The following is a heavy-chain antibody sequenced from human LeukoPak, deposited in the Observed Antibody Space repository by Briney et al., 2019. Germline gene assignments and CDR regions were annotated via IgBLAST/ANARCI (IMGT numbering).Heavy chain of an antibody. CDR1: GFTFSDYY. D-gene: IGHD3-16*02. Sequence: GGSLRLSCAASGFTFSDYYISWIRQAPGKGLEWVSYISSSGSTIYYADSVKGRFTISRDNAKNSLYLQMNSLRAEDTAVYYCARVSGRAPIMITFGGVIVPPYFDHWGQGTLVTVSS. CDR3: ARVSGRAPIMITFGGVIVPPYFDH. CDR2: ISSSGSTI. V-gene: IGHV3-11*01. J-gene: IGHJ4*02.